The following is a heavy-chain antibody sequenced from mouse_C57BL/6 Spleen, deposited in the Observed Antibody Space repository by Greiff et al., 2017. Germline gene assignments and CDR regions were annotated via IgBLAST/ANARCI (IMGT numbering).Heavy chain of an antibody. CDR2: IGSKSNNDAT. Sequence: EVKLVEPGGGLVKPKGSLKLSCAASGFSFNTYAMNWVSQAPGHGLEWVGRIGSKSNNDATYYAESVKDRFTISRDDSESMLYLQMNNLKTEDSAMYYCVRLCGSSMDDWGQGASVTVSS. J-gene: IGHJ4*01. CDR1: GFSFNTYA. D-gene: IGHD1-1*01. V-gene: IGHV10-1*01. CDR3: VRLCGSSMDD.